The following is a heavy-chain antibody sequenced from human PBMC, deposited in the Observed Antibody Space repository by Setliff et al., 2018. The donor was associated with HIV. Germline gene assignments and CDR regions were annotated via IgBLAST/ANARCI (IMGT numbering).Heavy chain of an antibody. CDR2: SIPISGTV. D-gene: IGHD2-2*01. Sequence: GASVKVSCKASGGTFSSYAISWVRQAPGQGLEWMGGSIPISGTVNYAQKFWGRVTITTHESTSTAYMELSSLRSEDTAVYYCARDFGGYCSSMSCPGLFDPWGQGTLVTVSS. J-gene: IGHJ5*02. V-gene: IGHV1-69*05. CDR1: GGTFSSYA. CDR3: ARDFGGYCSSMSCPGLFDP.